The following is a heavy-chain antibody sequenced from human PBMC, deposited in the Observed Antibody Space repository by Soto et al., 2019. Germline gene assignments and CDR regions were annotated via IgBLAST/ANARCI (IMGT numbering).Heavy chain of an antibody. CDR3: SHSVLRYFED. J-gene: IGHJ4*02. CDR2: IFWDDDK. CDR1: GFSLNTSGGG. D-gene: IGHD4-17*01. Sequence: PTLVNPPQTLPPTCTLSGFSLNTSGGGVGWFRQPPGKALEWLGLIFWDDDKRYSPSLKSRLTITKDTSKNQVVLTMTNMDPVDTATYYCSHSVLRYFEDWGQGTRVTVSS. V-gene: IGHV2-5*02.